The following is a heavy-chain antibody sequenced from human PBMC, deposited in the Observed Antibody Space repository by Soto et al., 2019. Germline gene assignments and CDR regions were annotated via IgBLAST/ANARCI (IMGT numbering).Heavy chain of an antibody. V-gene: IGHV3-48*02. J-gene: IGHJ6*02. CDR1: GFTFSSYS. CDR3: ARAPYYFTMMGMDV. D-gene: IGHD3-22*01. Sequence: GGSLRLSCAASGFTFSSYSMNWVRQAPGKGLEWVSYISSSSSTIYYADSVKGRFTISRDNAKNSLYLQMNSLGDEDTAVYYCARAPYYFTMMGMDVWGQGTTVTVSS. CDR2: ISSSSSTI.